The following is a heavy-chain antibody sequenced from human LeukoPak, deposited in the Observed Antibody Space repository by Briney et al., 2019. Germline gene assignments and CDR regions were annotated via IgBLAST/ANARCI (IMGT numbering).Heavy chain of an antibody. J-gene: IGHJ4*02. D-gene: IGHD2-2*01. Sequence: ASVKVSCKASGYTFTSYGIGWVRQAPGQGLEWMGWISAYNGNTNDAQKLQGRVTMTTDTSTSTAYMELRSLRSDDTAVYYCARGPKRAVVPAARLFDYWGQGTLVTVSS. CDR3: ARGPKRAVVPAARLFDY. V-gene: IGHV1-18*01. CDR1: GYTFTSYG. CDR2: ISAYNGNT.